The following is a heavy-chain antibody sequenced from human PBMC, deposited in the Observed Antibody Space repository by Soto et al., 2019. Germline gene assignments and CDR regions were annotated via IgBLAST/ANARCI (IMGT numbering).Heavy chain of an antibody. J-gene: IGHJ4*02. CDR1: GFTFSSYE. Sequence: EVQLVESGGGLVQPGGSLRLSCAASGFTFSSYEMNWVRQAPGKGLEWVSYISSSGSTIYYADSVKGRFTISRDNAKNSLYLQMNSLRADGTAVYYCARDRESGVRGVFDYWGQGTLVTVSS. D-gene: IGHD3-10*01. CDR3: ARDRESGVRGVFDY. V-gene: IGHV3-48*03. CDR2: ISSSGSTI.